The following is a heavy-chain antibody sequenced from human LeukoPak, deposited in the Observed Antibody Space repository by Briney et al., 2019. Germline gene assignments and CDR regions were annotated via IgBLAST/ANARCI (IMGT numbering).Heavy chain of an antibody. D-gene: IGHD3-10*01. Sequence: PGGSLRLSCAGSDFSFITYAMIWVRQAPGKGLEWVSIITGRGDATYYADSVKGRFTISRDNSKNTLYLQMNSLKGDDTAVYYCAKDSAFYYIDVWGKGTTVIISS. CDR3: AKDSAFYYIDV. CDR1: DFSFITYA. J-gene: IGHJ6*03. CDR2: ITGRGDAT. V-gene: IGHV3-23*01.